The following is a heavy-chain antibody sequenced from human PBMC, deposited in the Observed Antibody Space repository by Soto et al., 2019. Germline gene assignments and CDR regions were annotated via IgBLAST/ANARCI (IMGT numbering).Heavy chain of an antibody. CDR2: IYYSGST. D-gene: IGHD3-10*01. CDR3: ARDLGNYGSGSLDYYYYGMDV. CDR1: GGSISSGDYY. V-gene: IGHV4-30-4*01. J-gene: IGHJ6*02. Sequence: QVQLQESGPGLVKPSQTLSLTCTVSGGSISSGDYYWSWIRQPPGKGLEWIGYIYYSGSTYYNPSLQSRVTISVDTSKNQFSLKLSSVTAADTAVYYCARDLGNYGSGSLDYYYYGMDVWGQGTTVTVSS.